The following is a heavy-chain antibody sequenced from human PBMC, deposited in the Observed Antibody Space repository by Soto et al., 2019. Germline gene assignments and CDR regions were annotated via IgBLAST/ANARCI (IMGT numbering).Heavy chain of an antibody. D-gene: IGHD3-10*01. CDR3: ARDLRPGSSIYYYYGMDV. V-gene: IGHV3-21*01. CDR2: ISSSSSYI. Sequence: EVQLVESGGGLVKPGGSLRLSCAASGFTFSSYSMNWVRQAPGKGLEWVSSISSSSSYIYYADSVKGRFTISRDNAKNSLYLQMNSLRAEDTAVYYCARDLRPGSSIYYYYGMDVWGQGTTVTVSS. CDR1: GFTFSSYS. J-gene: IGHJ6*02.